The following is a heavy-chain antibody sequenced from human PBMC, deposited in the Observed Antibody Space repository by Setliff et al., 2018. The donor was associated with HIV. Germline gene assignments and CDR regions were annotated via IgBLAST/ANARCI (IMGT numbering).Heavy chain of an antibody. D-gene: IGHD5-12*01. Sequence: SETLSLTCTVSGDTDFYWSWIRQSPGKGLEWIGYIHASGKANYNPALKSRVTISVDTSRNQFSLKLTSVTAADTALYFCARLGDSGYDFRGYFDYWGQGKLVTVSS. J-gene: IGHJ4*02. V-gene: IGHV4-4*08. CDR2: IHASGKA. CDR3: ARLGDSGYDFRGYFDY. CDR1: GDTDFY.